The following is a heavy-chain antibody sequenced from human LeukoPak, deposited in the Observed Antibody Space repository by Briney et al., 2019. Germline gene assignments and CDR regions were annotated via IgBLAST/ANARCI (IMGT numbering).Heavy chain of an antibody. CDR1: GFTVSSNY. J-gene: IGHJ4*02. CDR3: ARGAITMVRGWEFDY. Sequence: PGGSLRLSCAASGFTVSSNYMSWVRQAPGKGLEWVSVIYSGGNTKYADSVKGRSTISRDNSKNTLYLQMNSLRAEDTAVYFCARGAITMVRGWEFDYWGQGTLVTVSS. V-gene: IGHV3-66*01. D-gene: IGHD3-10*01. CDR2: IYSGGNT.